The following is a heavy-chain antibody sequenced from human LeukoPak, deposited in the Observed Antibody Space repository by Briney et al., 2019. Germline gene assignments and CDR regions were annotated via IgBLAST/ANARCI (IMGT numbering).Heavy chain of an antibody. CDR3: ASHYGDYGYFQH. CDR2: IYYSGST. V-gene: IGHV4-59*01. Sequence: SETLSLTCTVSGGSISSYYWSWIQQPPGKGLEWIGYIYYSGSTNYNPSLKSRVTISVDTSKNQFSLKLSSVTAADTAVYYCASHYGDYGYFQHWGQGTLVTVSS. CDR1: GGSISSYY. J-gene: IGHJ1*01. D-gene: IGHD4-17*01.